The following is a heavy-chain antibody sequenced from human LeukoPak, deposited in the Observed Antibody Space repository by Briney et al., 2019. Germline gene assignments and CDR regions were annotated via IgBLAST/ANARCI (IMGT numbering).Heavy chain of an antibody. D-gene: IGHD6-13*01. CDR1: GGSISSYY. Sequence: SETLSLTCTVSGGSISSYYWSWIRQPAGKGLEWIGRIYTSGSTNYNPSLKSRVTMSVDTSKNQFSLKLSSVTAADTAVYYCARGPGIAAAYNWFDPWGQGTLVTVSS. V-gene: IGHV4-4*07. J-gene: IGHJ5*02. CDR2: IYTSGST. CDR3: ARGPGIAAAYNWFDP.